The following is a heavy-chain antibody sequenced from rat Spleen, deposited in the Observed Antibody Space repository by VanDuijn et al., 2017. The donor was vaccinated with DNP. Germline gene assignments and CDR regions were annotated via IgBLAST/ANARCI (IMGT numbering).Heavy chain of an antibody. J-gene: IGHJ2*01. CDR1: AYSITTNY. Sequence: EVQLQESGPGLVKPSQSLSLTCSVTAYSITTNYWGWIRKFPGNKMEWVGHISYSGSTTYNPSLKSRISITRDTSKNQFFLDFKSVSTEDTAKYYCARWSDYFAYWGQGVMVTVSS. CDR2: ISYSGST. CDR3: ARWSDYFAY. V-gene: IGHV3-1*01.